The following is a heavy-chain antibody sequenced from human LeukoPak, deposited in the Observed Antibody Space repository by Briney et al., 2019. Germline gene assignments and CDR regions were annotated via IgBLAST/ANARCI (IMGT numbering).Heavy chain of an antibody. Sequence: PGGSLRLSCAAFGFPFSSYEMNWIRQAPGKGLEWVSYISSSGSHTNYADSVTGRFTISRNNAKKSLHLQMNSLRAEDTAVYYCARHPDGSLSLDYWGQGTLVTVSS. CDR1: GFPFSSYE. V-gene: IGHV3-48*03. CDR2: ISSSGSHT. J-gene: IGHJ4*02. D-gene: IGHD1-26*01. CDR3: ARHPDGSLSLDY.